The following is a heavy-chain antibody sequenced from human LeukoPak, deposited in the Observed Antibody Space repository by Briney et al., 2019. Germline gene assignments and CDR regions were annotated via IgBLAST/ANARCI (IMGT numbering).Heavy chain of an antibody. CDR2: VYYSGST. J-gene: IGHJ4*02. Sequence: SETLSLTCTVSSGSISTYYWNWIRQPPGKGLEWIGSVYYSGSTNYNPSLKSRVTISVDTSKNRFSLKLSSVTAADTAVFYCARGGSRSYTSSTLDYWGQGTLDTVSS. CDR1: SGSISTYY. V-gene: IGHV4-59*01. CDR3: ARGGSRSYTSSTLDY. D-gene: IGHD6-6*01.